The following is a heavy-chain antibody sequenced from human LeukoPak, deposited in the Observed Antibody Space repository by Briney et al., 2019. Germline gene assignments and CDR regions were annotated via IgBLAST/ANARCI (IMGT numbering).Heavy chain of an antibody. CDR1: GFTFSIYS. D-gene: IGHD5-12*01. CDR3: AQVGSGYDLDLWFDP. V-gene: IGHV3-21*01. Sequence: GGSLRLSCAASGFTFSIYSMTWVRQAPGKGLEWVSSISSSSYIYYADSVKGRFTISRDNAKNSLYLQMNSLRAEDTAVYYCAQVGSGYDLDLWFDPWGQGTLVTVSS. CDR2: ISSSSYI. J-gene: IGHJ5*02.